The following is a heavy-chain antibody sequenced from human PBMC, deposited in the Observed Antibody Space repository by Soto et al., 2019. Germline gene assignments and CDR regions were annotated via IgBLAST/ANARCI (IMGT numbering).Heavy chain of an antibody. V-gene: IGHV4-39*01. J-gene: IGHJ1*01. CDR3: ARHTPAISISDH. D-gene: IGHD2-15*01. CDR1: DNSIISRDFY. Sequence: SGKLSLSCTFRDNSIISRDFYWGCIRQPPGKGLEWIGSINYIGSTYYNPSLKIRVTISVDTSKNQFSLKLSSVTAADTAVYYCARHTPAISISDHWGQG. CDR2: INYIGST.